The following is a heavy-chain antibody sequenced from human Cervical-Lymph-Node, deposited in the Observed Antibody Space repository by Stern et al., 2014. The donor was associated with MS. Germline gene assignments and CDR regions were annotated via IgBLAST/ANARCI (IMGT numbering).Heavy chain of an antibody. CDR2: IVVGSGNT. Sequence: QMQLVQSGPEVKKPGTSVKVSCKASGFTFTSSAVQWVRQARGQRLEWIGWIVVGSGNTNYAKKFQERVTITRDMSTSTAYMELSSLRSEDTAVYYCAARANYYDSPGDWFDPWGQGTLVTVSS. V-gene: IGHV1-58*01. CDR1: GFTFTSSA. D-gene: IGHD3-22*01. J-gene: IGHJ5*02. CDR3: AARANYYDSPGDWFDP.